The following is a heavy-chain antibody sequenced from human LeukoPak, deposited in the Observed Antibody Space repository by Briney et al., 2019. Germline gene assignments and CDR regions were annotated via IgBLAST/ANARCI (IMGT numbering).Heavy chain of an antibody. Sequence: GGSLRLSCAASGFTFNSYSMNWVRQAPGKGLEWVSYISSSSSTIYYADSVKGRFTISRDNAKNSLYLQMNSLRAEDTAVYYCARDPYYYDSSGFSWGQGTLVTVSS. CDR2: ISSSSSTI. CDR1: GFTFNSYS. V-gene: IGHV3-48*01. CDR3: ARDPYYYDSSGFS. D-gene: IGHD3-22*01. J-gene: IGHJ4*02.